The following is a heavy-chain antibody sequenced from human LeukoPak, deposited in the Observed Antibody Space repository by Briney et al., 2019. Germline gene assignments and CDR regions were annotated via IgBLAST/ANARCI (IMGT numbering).Heavy chain of an antibody. V-gene: IGHV3-30*03. CDR3: ATSIAAAGLDY. Sequence: GGSLRLSCAASGFTFSSYGMHWVRQAPGKGLEWVAVISYDGSNKYYADSVKGRFTTSRDNSKNTLYLQMNSLRAEDTAVYYCATSIAAAGLDYWGQGTLVTVSS. J-gene: IGHJ4*02. D-gene: IGHD6-13*01. CDR2: ISYDGSNK. CDR1: GFTFSSYG.